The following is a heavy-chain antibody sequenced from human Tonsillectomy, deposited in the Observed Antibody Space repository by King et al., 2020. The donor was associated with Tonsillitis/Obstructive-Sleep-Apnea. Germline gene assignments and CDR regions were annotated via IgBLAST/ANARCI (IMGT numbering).Heavy chain of an antibody. Sequence: VQLVESGGGLVQPGGSLRLSCAASEFTFSSYVINWARQAPGKGLEWVSAISGSGGGTYYADSVRGRFTISRDNSKNTLYLQMNSLRAEDTAVYSCCVLRWGYDFWSGYDFWGQGTLVTVSS. CDR1: EFTFSSYV. CDR2: ISGSGGGT. CDR3: CVLRWGYDFWSGYDF. J-gene: IGHJ4*02. D-gene: IGHD3-3*01. V-gene: IGHV3-23*04.